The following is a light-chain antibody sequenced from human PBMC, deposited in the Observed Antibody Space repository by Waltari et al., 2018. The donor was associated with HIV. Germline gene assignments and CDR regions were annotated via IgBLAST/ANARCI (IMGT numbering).Light chain of an antibody. V-gene: IGKV2-28*01. Sequence: DIVMTQSPLSLPVTPGEPASISCRSSQSLRHSNGYNDLDWYLQKPGQSPQLLMYMASNRASGVPDRFSGSGSGTDFTLKISRLEAEDVGVYYCMQPLQSRGGTFGQGTKLEIK. CDR3: MQPLQSRGGT. CDR1: QSLRHSNGYND. CDR2: MAS. J-gene: IGKJ2*01.